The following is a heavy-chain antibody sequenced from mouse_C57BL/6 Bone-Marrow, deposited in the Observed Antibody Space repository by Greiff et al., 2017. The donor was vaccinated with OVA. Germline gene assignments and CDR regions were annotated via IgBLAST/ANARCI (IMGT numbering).Heavy chain of an antibody. CDR2: IDPSDSYT. J-gene: IGHJ4*01. CDR3: ARSVLMVTYAMDY. CDR1: GYTFTSYW. V-gene: IGHV1-69*01. Sequence: VQLQQPGAELVMPGASVKLSCKASGYTFTSYWMHWVKQRPGQGLEWIGEIDPSDSYTNYNQKFKGKSTLTVDKSSSTAYMQLSSLTSEDSAVYYCARSVLMVTYAMDYWGQGTSVTVSS. D-gene: IGHD2-1*01.